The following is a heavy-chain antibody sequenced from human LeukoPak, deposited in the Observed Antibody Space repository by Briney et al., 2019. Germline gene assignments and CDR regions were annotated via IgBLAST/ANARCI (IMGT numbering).Heavy chain of an antibody. J-gene: IGHJ4*02. CDR1: GFTFSSYE. CDR2: ISSSGSTI. V-gene: IGHV3-48*03. Sequence: AGGSLRLSCAASGFTFSSYEMNWVRQAPGKGLEWVSYISSSGSTIYYADSVKGRFTISRDSAKNSLYLQMNSLRAEDTAVYYYAKRSAESSGYFNYWGQGILVTVSS. D-gene: IGHD6-19*01. CDR3: AKRSAESSGYFNY.